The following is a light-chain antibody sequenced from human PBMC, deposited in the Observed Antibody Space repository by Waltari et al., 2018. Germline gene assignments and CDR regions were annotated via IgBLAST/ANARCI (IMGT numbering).Light chain of an antibody. CDR3: AAWDDSLTSFV. V-gene: IGLV1-44*01. CDR1: SANIGSNP. J-gene: IGLJ1*01. CDR2: SNN. Sequence: QSVLTQPPSVSGTPGQRVTISCSGSSANIGSNPGPCYHQLPGTAPKVLIYSNNQRPSGVPDRFAGSKSGTSASLAISGLQSEDEADYYCAAWDDSLTSFVFGSGTTVTVL.